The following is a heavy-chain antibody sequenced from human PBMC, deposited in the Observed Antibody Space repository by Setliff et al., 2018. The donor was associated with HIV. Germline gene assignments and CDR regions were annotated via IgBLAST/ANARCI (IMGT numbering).Heavy chain of an antibody. CDR1: GGSFSGYY. J-gene: IGHJ6*03. CDR2: INHSGST. D-gene: IGHD2-2*01. Sequence: SETLSLTCAVYGGSFSGYYWSWMRQPPGKGLEWIGEINHSGSTTYNPSLKSGVIISVDTSKNQFSLKLSSVTAADTAVYYCARGRWIRASAAIMYYYYYYMDVWGRGTTVTVSS. CDR3: ARGRWIRASAAIMYYYYYYMDV. V-gene: IGHV4-34*01.